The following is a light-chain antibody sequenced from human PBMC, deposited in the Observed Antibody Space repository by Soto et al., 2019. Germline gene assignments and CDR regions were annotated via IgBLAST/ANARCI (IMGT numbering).Light chain of an antibody. J-gene: IGKJ5*01. V-gene: IGKV1-39*01. CDR3: QQSYNSPPIT. CDR1: QSIFSS. Sequence: IWMTQSPSLLSASTGDRVTITCRAGQSIFSSLNWYQQRPGKAPTLLIYVASSLQSGVPSRFRGSGYGTDFALTITSLQPEDFATYYCQQSYNSPPITFGQGTRLEIK. CDR2: VAS.